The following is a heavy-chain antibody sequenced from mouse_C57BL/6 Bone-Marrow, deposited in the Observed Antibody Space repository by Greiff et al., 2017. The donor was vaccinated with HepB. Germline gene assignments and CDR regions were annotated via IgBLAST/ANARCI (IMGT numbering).Heavy chain of an antibody. CDR3: IRYDLYAMDY. V-gene: IGHV6-3*01. Sequence: EVQLVESGGGLVQPGGSMKLSCVASGFTFSNYWMNWVRQSPEKGLEWVAQIRLKSDNYATHYAESVKGRFTISRDDSKSSVYLQMNNLRAEDTGIYYCIRYDLYAMDYWGQGTSVTVSS. CDR1: GFTFSNYW. J-gene: IGHJ4*01. D-gene: IGHD2-12*01. CDR2: IRLKSDNYAT.